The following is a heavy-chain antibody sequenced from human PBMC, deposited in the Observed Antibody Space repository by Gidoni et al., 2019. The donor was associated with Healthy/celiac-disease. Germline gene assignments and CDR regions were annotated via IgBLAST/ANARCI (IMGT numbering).Heavy chain of an antibody. J-gene: IGHJ4*02. Sequence: EVQLLESGGGLVQPGGSLRLSCAASGFTFSSYAMSWVRQAPGKGLEWVSAISGSGGSTYYADSVKGRFTISRDNSKNTLYLQMNSLRAEDTAVYYCARTIETVTTANRYYFDYWGQGTLVTVSS. CDR2: ISGSGGST. D-gene: IGHD4-17*01. V-gene: IGHV3-23*01. CDR1: GFTFSSYA. CDR3: ARTIETVTTANRYYFDY.